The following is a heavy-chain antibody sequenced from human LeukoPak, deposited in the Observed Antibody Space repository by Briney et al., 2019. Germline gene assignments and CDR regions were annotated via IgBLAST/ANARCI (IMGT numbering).Heavy chain of an antibody. CDR1: GYTFTSYE. CDR2: MNPNSGNT. J-gene: IGHJ4*02. D-gene: IGHD2-15*01. CDR3: ARAVAANDY. V-gene: IGHV1-8*01. Sequence: ASVKVSCKASGYTFTSYEINWVRQATGQGLEWMGWMNPNSGNTGYAQKFQSRVTMTRDTSISTAYMELSSLRSEDTAVYYCARAVAANDYWGQGTPVTVSS.